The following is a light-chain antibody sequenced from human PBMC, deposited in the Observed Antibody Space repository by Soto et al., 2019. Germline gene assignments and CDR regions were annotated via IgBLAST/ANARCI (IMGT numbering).Light chain of an antibody. CDR1: QDISNY. Sequence: DIQMTQSPSSLSASVGDRVTITCQASQDISNYLNWYQQKPGKAPKLLIYDASNLETGVPSRFSGSESGTDFTFTISSLQPEDIATYYCQQYDNLPTFGQGTKLEIK. CDR2: DAS. CDR3: QQYDNLPT. V-gene: IGKV1-33*01. J-gene: IGKJ2*01.